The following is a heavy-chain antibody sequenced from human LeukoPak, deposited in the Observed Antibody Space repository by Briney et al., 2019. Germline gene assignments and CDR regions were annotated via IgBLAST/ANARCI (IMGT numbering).Heavy chain of an antibody. CDR2: INPSGGST. J-gene: IGHJ5*02. CDR3: ARGPMVRGVYMNWFDP. Sequence: ASVKVSCKASGYTFTSYYMHWVRQAPGQGLEWMGIINPSGGSTSCAQKFQGRVTMTRDTSTSTVYMELSSLRSEDTAVYYCARGPMVRGVYMNWFDPWGQGTLVTVSS. D-gene: IGHD3-10*01. CDR1: GYTFTSYY. V-gene: IGHV1-46*01.